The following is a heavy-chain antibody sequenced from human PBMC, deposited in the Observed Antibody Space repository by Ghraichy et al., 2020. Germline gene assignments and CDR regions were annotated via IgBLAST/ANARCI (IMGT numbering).Heavy chain of an antibody. CDR3: ARDLYGGYCSGGSCYSGYYYYGRDV. Sequence: GGSLRLSCAASGFTFSSYSMNWVRQAPGKGLEWVSSISSSSSYIYYADSVKGRFTISRDNAKNSLYLQMNSLRAEDTAVYYCARDLYGGYCSGGSCYSGYYYYGRDVWGQGTTVTVSS. V-gene: IGHV3-21*01. CDR1: GFTFSSYS. D-gene: IGHD2-15*01. CDR2: ISSSSSYI. J-gene: IGHJ6*02.